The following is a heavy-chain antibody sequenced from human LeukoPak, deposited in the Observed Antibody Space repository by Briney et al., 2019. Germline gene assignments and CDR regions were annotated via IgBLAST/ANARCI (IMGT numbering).Heavy chain of an antibody. CDR1: GGSISSYY. V-gene: IGHV4-59*08. Sequence: PSETLSLTCTVSGGSISSYYWNWVRQPPGKGLDWIGYTYDSGSTSYNPSFKSRVTISVDTSRKEFSLKMSSVTAADTAVYYCARYGDAVWWGQGTLVTASS. CDR3: ARYGDAVW. D-gene: IGHD4-17*01. J-gene: IGHJ4*02. CDR2: TYDSGST.